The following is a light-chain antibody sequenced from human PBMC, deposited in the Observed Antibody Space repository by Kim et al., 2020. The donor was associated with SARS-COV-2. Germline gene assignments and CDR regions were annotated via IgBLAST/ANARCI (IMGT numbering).Light chain of an antibody. J-gene: IGLJ2*01. V-gene: IGLV3-25*03. CDR2: KDS. CDR3: QSADGSGTVV. Sequence: SYELTQPPSVSVSPGQTARITCSGDALPKQYAYWYQQKPGQAPVLVIYKDSERHSGIPERFSGSSSGTTVTLTISGVQAEDEADYYCQSADGSGTVVFGGGTQLTVL. CDR1: ALPKQY.